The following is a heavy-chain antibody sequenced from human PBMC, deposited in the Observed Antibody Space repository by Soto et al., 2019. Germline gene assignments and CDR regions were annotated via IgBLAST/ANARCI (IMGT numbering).Heavy chain of an antibody. CDR3: VGALTYEVPYYYYGMDV. CDR2: IRQGGNEK. Sequence: GGSLRLSCTASGFMFSTYLMSWVRQAPGKGLEWVANIRQGGNEKFYVDSVKGRFTISRDNAKKSLYLQMNSLRAEDTAVYYCVGALTYEVPYYYYGMDVWGQGTTVTVSS. CDR1: GFMFSTYL. D-gene: IGHD3-16*01. J-gene: IGHJ6*02. V-gene: IGHV3-7*01.